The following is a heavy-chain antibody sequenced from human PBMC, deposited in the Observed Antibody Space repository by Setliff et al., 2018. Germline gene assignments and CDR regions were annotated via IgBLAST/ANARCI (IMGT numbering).Heavy chain of an antibody. CDR3: ARGYCSSPSCFFAGWFDP. CDR2: INHTGST. V-gene: IGHV4-34*01. D-gene: IGHD2-2*01. Sequence: PSETLSLTCAVYGGSFSGYYWSWIRQPPGKGLEWIGEINHTGSTNYSPSLKSRVTISVDTSKNQFSLKLTSVTAADTAVCYCARGYCSSPSCFFAGWFDPWGQGTLVTVSS. J-gene: IGHJ5*02. CDR1: GGSFSGYY.